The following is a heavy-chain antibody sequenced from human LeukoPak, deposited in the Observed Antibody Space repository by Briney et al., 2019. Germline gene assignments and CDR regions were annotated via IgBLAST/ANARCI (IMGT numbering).Heavy chain of an antibody. D-gene: IGHD3-10*02. Sequence: PGGSLRLSCAASGFTFRNYNMNWVRQAPGKGLEGVSYISSSGSTIYYADSVKGRFTISRDNAENSLYLQMNSLRAEDTAVYYCAELGITMIGGVWGKGTTVTIPS. V-gene: IGHV3-48*04. CDR1: GFTFRNYN. CDR2: ISSSGSTI. CDR3: AELGITMIGGV. J-gene: IGHJ6*04.